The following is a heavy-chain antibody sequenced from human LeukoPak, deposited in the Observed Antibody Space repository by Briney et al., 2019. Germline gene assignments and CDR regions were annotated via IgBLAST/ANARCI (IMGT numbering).Heavy chain of an antibody. J-gene: IGHJ4*02. Sequence: SETLSLTCTVPGGSISSYHWSWIRQPQGKGLEWIGHIYNSGATNYNPSLKSRVIISIDMSKKQFSLKLASVTAADTAVYYCARGYSSSSGRPDYWGQGALVTVSS. CDR2: IYNSGAT. D-gene: IGHD6-6*01. CDR1: GGSISSYH. CDR3: ARGYSSSSGRPDY. V-gene: IGHV4-4*08.